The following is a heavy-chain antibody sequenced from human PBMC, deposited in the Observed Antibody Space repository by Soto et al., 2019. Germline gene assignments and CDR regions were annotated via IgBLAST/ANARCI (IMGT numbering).Heavy chain of an antibody. Sequence: SETLSLTCTVSGGSISTGGYYRSWIRQYPGKGLEWLGYIDDSGYTFYNPSLQSRLTLSMDTSKNQFSLKLSSATAADTAVYFCARKQAGFFYGIDYWGQGTLVTVSS. CDR3: ARKQAGFFYGIDY. D-gene: IGHD3-3*01. CDR1: GGSISTGGYY. V-gene: IGHV4-31*03. CDR2: IDDSGYT. J-gene: IGHJ4*02.